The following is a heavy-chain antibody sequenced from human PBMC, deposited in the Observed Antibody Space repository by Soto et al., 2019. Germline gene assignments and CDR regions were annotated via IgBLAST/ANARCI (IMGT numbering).Heavy chain of an antibody. J-gene: IGHJ4*02. CDR3: ARSYYYDSTGYYRTFDY. Sequence: PWWSLRLFCSASVVMVVQYAMSWFRRAPGKGLEWVSVVGPSGASTFYADSVRSRFTISRANSENTLYLQMNSLRAADTALYFCARSYYYDSTGYYRTFDYWGPGTLVTVSS. CDR1: VVMVVQYA. CDR2: VGPSGAST. D-gene: IGHD3-22*01. V-gene: IGHV3-23*01.